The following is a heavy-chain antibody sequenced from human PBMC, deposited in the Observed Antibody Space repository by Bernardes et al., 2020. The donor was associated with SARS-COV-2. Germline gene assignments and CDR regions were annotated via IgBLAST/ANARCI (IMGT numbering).Heavy chain of an antibody. V-gene: IGHV1-3*01. Sequence: ASVKVSCKASGYMFSNYNMHWVRQAPGQRLEWMGWIYGGNGNTKYSENFQDRVTITRDTSASTAYMELSSLRFEDTAVYYCARDRDSNDDYFDYWGQGTLVTVSS. D-gene: IGHD4-4*01. CDR2: IYGGNGNT. CDR3: ARDRDSNDDYFDY. CDR1: GYMFSNYN. J-gene: IGHJ4*02.